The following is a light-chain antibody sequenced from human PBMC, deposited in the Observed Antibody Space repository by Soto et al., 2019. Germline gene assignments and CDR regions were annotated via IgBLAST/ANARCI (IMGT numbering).Light chain of an antibody. CDR1: QSISSY. V-gene: IGKV1-39*01. CDR3: QQSYSTPPT. CDR2: AAS. J-gene: IGKJ1*01. Sequence: DIQMTQSPSSLSASVGDRVTITCRASQSISSYINWYQQKPGKAPKLLIYAASSLQSGVPSRFSGSGSGTDFTLPIRSLQPEDFATYYCQQSYSTPPTFGQGTKVEIK.